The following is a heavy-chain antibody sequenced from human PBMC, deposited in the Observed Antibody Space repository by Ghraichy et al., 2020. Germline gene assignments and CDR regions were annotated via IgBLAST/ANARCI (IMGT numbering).Heavy chain of an antibody. CDR1: GFTFSSYA. J-gene: IGHJ4*02. D-gene: IGHD1-26*01. Sequence: GESLNISCSASGFTFSSYAMHWVRQAPGKGLEYVSAISNNGDSTYYADSVKGRFTISRDNSKNTLYLQMSSLRAEDTAVYFCVKRWAYFFDYWGQGTLVTVSS. CDR3: VKRWAYFFDY. CDR2: ISNNGDST. V-gene: IGHV3-64D*06.